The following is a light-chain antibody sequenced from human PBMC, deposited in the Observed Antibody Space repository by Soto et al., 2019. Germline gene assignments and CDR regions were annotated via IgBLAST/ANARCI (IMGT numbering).Light chain of an antibody. V-gene: IGKV1D-13*01. CDR2: DAS. J-gene: IGKJ4*01. Sequence: AIQLTQSPFSLSASVGDRVTITCRASQGISSALAWYQQKPGKPPKLLISDASTLQSGVPSRFSGSGSGTDFTLTTKSLHPEAFATYCCQQFNNYPLTFGGGTKVEIK. CDR3: QQFNNYPLT. CDR1: QGISSA.